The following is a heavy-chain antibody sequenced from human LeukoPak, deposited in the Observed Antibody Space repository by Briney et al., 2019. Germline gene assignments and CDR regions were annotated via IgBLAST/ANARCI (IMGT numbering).Heavy chain of an antibody. CDR3: ARDLAYNWNDGLLSSFDY. D-gene: IGHD1-1*01. V-gene: IGHV1-18*01. J-gene: IGHJ4*02. CDR2: ISAYNGNT. Sequence: GASVKVSCKASGYTFTSYGISWVRQAPGQGLEWMGWISAYNGNTNYAQKLQGRVTMTTDTSTSTAYMELRSLRSDDTAVYYCARDLAYNWNDGLLSSFDYWGQGTLVTVSS. CDR1: GYTFTSYG.